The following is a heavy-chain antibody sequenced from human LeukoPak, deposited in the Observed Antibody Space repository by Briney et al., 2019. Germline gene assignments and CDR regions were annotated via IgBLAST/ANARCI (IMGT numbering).Heavy chain of an antibody. J-gene: IGHJ4*02. CDR1: GGSINSYY. D-gene: IGHD6-19*01. Sequence: SETLSLTCTVSGGSINSYYWTWIRQPPGKGLEWIGYIYFSGSTNYNPSLESRVTISVDTSKNQFSLKLSSVTAADTAVYYCARIPPQTVVGTNYFDYWGQGTLVTVSS. CDR3: ARIPPQTVVGTNYFDY. CDR2: IYFSGST. V-gene: IGHV4-59*01.